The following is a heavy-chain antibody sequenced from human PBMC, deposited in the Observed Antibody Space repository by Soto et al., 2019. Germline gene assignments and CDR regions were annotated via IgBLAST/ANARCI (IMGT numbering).Heavy chain of an antibody. CDR2: ISGSGAST. D-gene: IGHD3-22*01. CDR1: DFSFSSYA. J-gene: IGHJ4*02. Sequence: EVQLLESGGGLVQPGGSLRLSCAASDFSFSSYAMSWVRQAPGKGLEWVSAISGSGASTYYADSVKGRFTISRDNSKNTLYLQMNSLRADDTAVYYCAKGSSASRPYYFDYWGQGTLVTVSS. V-gene: IGHV3-23*01. CDR3: AKGSSASRPYYFDY.